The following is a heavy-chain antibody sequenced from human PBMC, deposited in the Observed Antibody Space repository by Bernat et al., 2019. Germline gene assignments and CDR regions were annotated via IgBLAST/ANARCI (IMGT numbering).Heavy chain of an antibody. D-gene: IGHD3-22*01. CDR1: GFTFSSYG. CDR3: AKPGYYDIFNYYYYGMDV. J-gene: IGHJ6*02. CDR2: ISYDGSNK. Sequence: QVQLVESGGGVVQPGRSLRLSCAASGFTFSSYGMHWVRQAPGKGLEWVAVISYDGSNKYYADSVKGRFIISRDNSKNTLYLQMNSLRAEDTAVYYCAKPGYYDIFNYYYYGMDVWGQGTTVTVSS. V-gene: IGHV3-30*18.